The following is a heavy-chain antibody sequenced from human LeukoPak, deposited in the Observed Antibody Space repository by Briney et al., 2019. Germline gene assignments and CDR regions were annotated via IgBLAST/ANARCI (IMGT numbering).Heavy chain of an antibody. Sequence: GGSLRLSCAASGFTLSTYWLHWVRQDRGKGLVGVSRLNSDGSSTTYADSVKGRFTISRDNARNTLYLEMNSLRAEDTAVYYCAREPITILRGVLIDYWGQGTLVTVTS. CDR2: LNSDGSST. CDR3: AREPITILRGVLIDY. J-gene: IGHJ4*02. D-gene: IGHD3-10*01. V-gene: IGHV3-74*01. CDR1: GFTLSTYW.